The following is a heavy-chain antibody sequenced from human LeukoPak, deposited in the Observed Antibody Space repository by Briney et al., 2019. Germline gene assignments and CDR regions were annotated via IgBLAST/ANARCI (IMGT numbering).Heavy chain of an antibody. CDR2: ISAYNGNT. D-gene: IGHD6-19*01. Sequence: GASVKVSCKASGYTFTSYGISWVRQAPGQGLEWMGWISAYNGNTNYAQKLQGRVTMTTDTSTSTAYMELRSLRSDDTAVYYCARPHSSGWYRMPATGDWFDPWGQGTLVTVSS. V-gene: IGHV1-18*01. CDR3: ARPHSSGWYRMPATGDWFDP. J-gene: IGHJ5*02. CDR1: GYTFTSYG.